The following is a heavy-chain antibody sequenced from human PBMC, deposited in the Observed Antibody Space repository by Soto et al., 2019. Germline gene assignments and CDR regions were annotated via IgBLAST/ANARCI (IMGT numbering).Heavy chain of an antibody. J-gene: IGHJ5*02. CDR3: ARDRNWNYGGGDNWFDP. Sequence: PSQTLSLTCVISGDSVSSNSAAWNWIRQSPSRGLEWLGRTYYRSKWYNDYAVSVKSRITINPDTSKNQFSLQLNSVTPEDTAVYYCARDRNWNYGGGDNWFDPWGQGTLVTVSS. D-gene: IGHD1-7*01. CDR1: GDSVSSNSAA. V-gene: IGHV6-1*01. CDR2: TYYRSKWYN.